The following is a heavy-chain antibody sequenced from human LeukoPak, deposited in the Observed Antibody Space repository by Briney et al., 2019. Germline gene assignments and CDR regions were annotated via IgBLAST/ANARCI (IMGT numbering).Heavy chain of an antibody. Sequence: GGSLRLSCAASGFTFSSYWMTWVRQAPGKGLEWVANINQDGGETYYVDSVKGRFTISRDNAESSLYLQMNSLRAEDTAMYYCARGALLKYQLAIDYWGLGTLVTVSS. CDR2: INQDGGET. CDR1: GFTFSSYW. V-gene: IGHV3-7*05. J-gene: IGHJ4*02. D-gene: IGHD2-2*01. CDR3: ARGALLKYQLAIDY.